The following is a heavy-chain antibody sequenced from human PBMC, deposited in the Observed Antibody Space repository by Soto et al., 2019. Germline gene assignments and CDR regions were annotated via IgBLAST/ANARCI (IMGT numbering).Heavy chain of an antibody. CDR2: MNQDGSEK. V-gene: IGHV3-7*03. J-gene: IGHJ4*02. CDR1: GFTFSNSW. CDR3: ARDNRGTFDY. D-gene: IGHD7-27*01. Sequence: GGSLRLSCAASGFTFSNSWMTWVRQAPGKWLEWVANMNQDGSEKYYEDSVKGRFTISRDNAKNSLSLQMNSLRAEDTAVYFCARDNRGTFDYWGQGALVTVSS.